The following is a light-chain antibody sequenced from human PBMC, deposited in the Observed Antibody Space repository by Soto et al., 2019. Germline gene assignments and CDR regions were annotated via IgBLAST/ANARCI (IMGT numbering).Light chain of an antibody. J-gene: IGKJ4*01. V-gene: IGKV4-1*01. Sequence: DIVMTQSPDSLAVSLGERATIKCKSSQSVLHSSSNKNYLTWYQQKPGQPPKLLISWASIRESGVPDRFTGSGSATDFTLTISSLQAEDVAVYYCQQCYSTPLTFGGGTKVDI. CDR3: QQCYSTPLT. CDR2: WAS. CDR1: QSVLHSSSNKNY.